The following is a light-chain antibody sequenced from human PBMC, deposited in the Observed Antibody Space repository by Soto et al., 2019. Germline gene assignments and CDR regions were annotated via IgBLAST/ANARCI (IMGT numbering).Light chain of an antibody. V-gene: IGLV1-51*01. Sequence: QSVLTQPPSVSAAPGQKVTISCSGSSSNIGNNYVSWYQQLPGTAPKFLIYDNSKRPSGIPDRFSGSKSGTSATLGITGLQTGDEADYYCGTWDSSLSAVVFGGGTKLTVL. J-gene: IGLJ2*01. CDR1: SSNIGNNY. CDR3: GTWDSSLSAVV. CDR2: DNS.